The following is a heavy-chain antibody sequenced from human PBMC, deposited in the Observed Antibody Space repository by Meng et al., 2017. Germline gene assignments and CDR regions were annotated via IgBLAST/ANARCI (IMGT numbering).Heavy chain of an antibody. CDR1: GGSFSGYY. V-gene: IGHV4-34*01. D-gene: IGHD3-16*02. Sequence: GSLRLSCAVYGGSFSGYYWSWIRQPPGKGLEWIGEINHSGSTNYNPSLKSRVTISVDTSKNQFSLKLSSVTAADTAVYYCARGSPYDYVWGSYRLSNWFDPWGQGTLVTVSS. CDR3: ARGSPYDYVWGSYRLSNWFDP. J-gene: IGHJ5*02. CDR2: INHSGST.